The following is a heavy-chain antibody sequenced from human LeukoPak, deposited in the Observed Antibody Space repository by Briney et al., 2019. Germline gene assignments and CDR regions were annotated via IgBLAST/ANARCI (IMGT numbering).Heavy chain of an antibody. D-gene: IGHD3-3*01. J-gene: IGHJ4*02. CDR1: GGSISSGDYY. CDR2: IYYSGRT. V-gene: IGHV4-30-4*08. Sequence: SETLSLTCTVSGGSISSGDYYWSWIRQPPGKGLEWIGYIYYSGRTYYNASLKSRITISVDTSKNQFSLKLSSVTAADTAVYYCARYYDFWSGYHYFDYWGQGTLVTVSS. CDR3: ARYYDFWSGYHYFDY.